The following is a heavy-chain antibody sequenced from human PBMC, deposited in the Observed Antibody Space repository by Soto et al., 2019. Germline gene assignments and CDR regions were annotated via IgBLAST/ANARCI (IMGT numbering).Heavy chain of an antibody. CDR3: ASLRFLEWLSPHYYGMDV. V-gene: IGHV4-39*01. Sequence: PSETLSLTCTVSGGSISSSSYYWGWIRQPPGKGLEWIGSIYYSGSTYYNPSLKSRVTISVDTSKNQFSLKLSSVTAAGTAVYYCASLRFLEWLSPHYYGMDVWGQGTTVTVSS. CDR1: GGSISSSSYY. D-gene: IGHD3-3*01. J-gene: IGHJ6*02. CDR2: IYYSGST.